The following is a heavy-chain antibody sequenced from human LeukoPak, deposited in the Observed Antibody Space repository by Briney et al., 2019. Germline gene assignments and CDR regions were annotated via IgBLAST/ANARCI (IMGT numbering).Heavy chain of an antibody. V-gene: IGHV1-18*01. D-gene: IGHD2-15*01. Sequence: EASVKVSCKASGYTFTSYDINWVRQAPGQGLEWMGWISAYNGNTNYAQKLQGRVTMTTDTSTSTAYMELRSLRSDDTAVYYCARLANNIPYCSGGSCSPSWFDPWGQGTLVTVSS. CDR1: GYTFTSYD. CDR2: ISAYNGNT. CDR3: ARLANNIPYCSGGSCSPSWFDP. J-gene: IGHJ5*02.